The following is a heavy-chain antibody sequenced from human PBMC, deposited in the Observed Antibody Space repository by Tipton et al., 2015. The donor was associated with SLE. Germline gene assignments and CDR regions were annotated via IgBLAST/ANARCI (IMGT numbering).Heavy chain of an antibody. V-gene: IGHV3-23*03. CDR3: VKEDGQFGYWYFDV. J-gene: IGHJ2*01. CDR1: GFTFSTYD. D-gene: IGHD3-10*01. CDR2: IYVGGSST. Sequence: SLRLSCAASGFTFSTYDMSWVRQAPGKGLEWVAVIYVGGSSTYYADSVKGRFTLSRDDSQDRLYLQMNSLRADDTAVYYCVKEDGQFGYWYFDVWGRGTPVTVSS.